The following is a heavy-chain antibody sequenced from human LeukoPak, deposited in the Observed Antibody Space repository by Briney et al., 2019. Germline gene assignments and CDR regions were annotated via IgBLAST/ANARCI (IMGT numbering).Heavy chain of an antibody. CDR3: ARDPPVPAAPFSDDWYFDL. Sequence: GGSLRLSCAASGFTFSDYYMSWIRQAPGKGLEWVSYISSSGSTIYYADSVKGRFTISRDNAENSLYLQMNSLRAEDTAVYYCARDPPVPAAPFSDDWYFDLWGRGTLSLSPQ. CDR2: ISSSGSTI. D-gene: IGHD2-2*01. V-gene: IGHV3-11*01. CDR1: GFTFSDYY. J-gene: IGHJ2*01.